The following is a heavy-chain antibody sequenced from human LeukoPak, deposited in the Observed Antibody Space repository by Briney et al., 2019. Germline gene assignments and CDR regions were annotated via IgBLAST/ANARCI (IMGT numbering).Heavy chain of an antibody. Sequence: SETLSFTCAVYGGSFSGYYWSWIRQPPGKGLEWIGEINHSGSTNYNPSLKSRVTISVDTSKNQFSLKLSSVTAADTAVYYCARAGYSSSWLDYWGQGTLVTVSS. CDR1: GGSFSGYY. D-gene: IGHD6-13*01. J-gene: IGHJ4*02. CDR3: ARAGYSSSWLDY. V-gene: IGHV4-34*01. CDR2: INHSGST.